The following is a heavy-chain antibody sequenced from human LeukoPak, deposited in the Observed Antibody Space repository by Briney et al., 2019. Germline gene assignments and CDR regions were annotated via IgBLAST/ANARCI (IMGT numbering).Heavy chain of an antibody. Sequence: ASVKVSCKVSGYTLTELSMHWVRQAPGKGLEWMGGFDPEDGGTIYAQKFQGRVAMTEDTSTDTAYMELRSLRSDDTAVYYCARVPLRFLEWLNPLDYWGQGTLVTVSS. D-gene: IGHD3-3*01. CDR1: GYTLTELS. CDR2: FDPEDGGT. CDR3: ARVPLRFLEWLNPLDY. J-gene: IGHJ4*02. V-gene: IGHV1-24*01.